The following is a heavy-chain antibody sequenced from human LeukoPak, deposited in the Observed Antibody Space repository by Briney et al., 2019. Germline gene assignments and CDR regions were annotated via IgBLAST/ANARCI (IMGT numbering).Heavy chain of an antibody. CDR3: AKDKARRSGSGY. Sequence: GGSLRLSCAASGFTFSSYGMHWVRQAPGKGLEWVAFIRYDGSNKYYADSVKGRFTISRDNSKNTLYLQMNSLRAEDTAVYYCAKDKARRSGSGYWGQGTLVTVSS. CDR1: GFTFSSYG. CDR2: IRYDGSNK. V-gene: IGHV3-30*02. J-gene: IGHJ4*02. D-gene: IGHD1-26*01.